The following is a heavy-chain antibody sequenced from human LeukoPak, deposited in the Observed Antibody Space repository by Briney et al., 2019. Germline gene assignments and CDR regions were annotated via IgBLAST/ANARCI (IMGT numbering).Heavy chain of an antibody. D-gene: IGHD6-13*01. CDR2: INERGTDS. J-gene: IGHJ4*02. Sequence: GGSLILSSKASGLTLRGHWIHWGRPAPRMGLVWGSRINERGTDSMYAESVKGRFIISRDNAKNTVYLQMNSLRAEDTAVYYCARGVRGSSWVSFDYWGQGTLVTVSS. CDR3: ARGVRGSSWVSFDY. V-gene: IGHV3-74*03. CDR1: GLTLRGHW.